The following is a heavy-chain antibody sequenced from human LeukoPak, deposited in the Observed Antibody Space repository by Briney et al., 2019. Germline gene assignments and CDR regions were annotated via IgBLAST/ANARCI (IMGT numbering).Heavy chain of an antibody. CDR2: INPNSGGT. D-gene: IGHD3-22*01. CDR3: AGVTTYYYDSGSYSN. CDR1: GYTFTGYY. J-gene: IGHJ4*02. V-gene: IGHV1-2*02. Sequence: ASVKVSCKASGYTFTGYYLHWVRQAPGQGLEWMGWINPNSGGTKYAQKFQGRVTMTRDTSISTAYMELIRLRSDDTAVYYCAGVTTYYYDSGSYSNWGQGTLVTVSS.